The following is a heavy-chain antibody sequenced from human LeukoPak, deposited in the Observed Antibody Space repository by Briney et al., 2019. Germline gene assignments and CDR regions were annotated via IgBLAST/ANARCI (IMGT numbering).Heavy chain of an antibody. Sequence: SETLSLTCTVSGGSISSYYWSWIRQPPGKGLEWIGSIYYSGSTYYNPSLKSRVTISVDTSKNQFSLKLSSVTAADTAVYYCARGRHVLRYFDWLVWFDPWGQGTLVTVSS. CDR2: IYYSGST. D-gene: IGHD3-9*01. V-gene: IGHV4-59*05. CDR1: GGSISSYY. J-gene: IGHJ5*02. CDR3: ARGRHVLRYFDWLVWFDP.